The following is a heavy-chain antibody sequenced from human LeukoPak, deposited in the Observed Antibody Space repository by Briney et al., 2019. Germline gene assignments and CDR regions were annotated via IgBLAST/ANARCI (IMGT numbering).Heavy chain of an antibody. Sequence: ASVKVSCKASGYIFTGYYMHWVRQAPGQGLEWMGWINPNSGGTNYAQKFQGRVTMTRDTSISTAYMELSRLRSDDTAVYYCARLPLKGYCSGGSCYTQDAFDIWGQGTMVTVSS. CDR1: GYIFTGYY. CDR3: ARLPLKGYCSGGSCYTQDAFDI. CDR2: INPNSGGT. V-gene: IGHV1-2*02. J-gene: IGHJ3*02. D-gene: IGHD2-15*01.